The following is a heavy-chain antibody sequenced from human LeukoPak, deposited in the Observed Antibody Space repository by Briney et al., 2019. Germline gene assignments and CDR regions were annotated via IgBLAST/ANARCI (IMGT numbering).Heavy chain of an antibody. V-gene: IGHV1-2*02. D-gene: IGHD3-22*01. Sequence: ASVKVSCKASGYTFTGYYMHWVRQAPGQGLEWMGWINPNSGGTNYAQKFQGRVTMTRDTSISTAYMELSSLRSEDTAAYYCATELRSGYFDYWGQGTLVTVSS. CDR2: INPNSGGT. CDR3: ATELRSGYFDY. J-gene: IGHJ4*02. CDR1: GYTFTGYY.